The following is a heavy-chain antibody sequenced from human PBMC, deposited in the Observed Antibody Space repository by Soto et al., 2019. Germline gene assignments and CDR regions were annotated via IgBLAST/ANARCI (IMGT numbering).Heavy chain of an antibody. Sequence: PGGSLRLSCAASGFIVSNAWMSWVRQAPGKGLELVGRIKKNADGGTTDYAAPVEGRFTISRDDSKNTLFLQMNSLRPEDIAVYFCAREYCSSISCLFDYWGQGT. CDR3: AREYCSSISCLFDY. D-gene: IGHD2-2*01. J-gene: IGHJ4*02. V-gene: IGHV3-15*01. CDR2: IKKNADGGTT. CDR1: GFIVSNAW.